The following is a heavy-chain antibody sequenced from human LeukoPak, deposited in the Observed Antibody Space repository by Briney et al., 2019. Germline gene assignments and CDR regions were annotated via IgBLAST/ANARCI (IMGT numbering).Heavy chain of an antibody. D-gene: IGHD2/OR15-2a*01. CDR3: AAVRTSEQLSTYYYYMDV. J-gene: IGHJ6*03. CDR1: GFTFTSSA. V-gene: IGHV1-58*02. CDR2: IVVGSGNT. Sequence: SVKVSCKASGFTFTSSAMQWVRQARGQRLEGIGWIVVGSGNTNYAQKFQERVTITRDMSTSTAYMELSSLRSEDTAVYYCAAVRTSEQLSTYYYYMDVWGKGTTVTVSS.